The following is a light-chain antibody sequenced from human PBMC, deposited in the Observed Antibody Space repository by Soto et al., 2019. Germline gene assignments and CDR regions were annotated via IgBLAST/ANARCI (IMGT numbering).Light chain of an antibody. Sequence: DIQMTQSPSTLSASVGDRVTITCRASQSISSWLAWYQQKPGKAPKLLIYKASSLESGVPSRFSGSGSGTEFTLTISNLQPDDFATNYCQQYNSYWTFGQGTKVEIK. CDR2: KAS. V-gene: IGKV1-5*03. J-gene: IGKJ1*01. CDR3: QQYNSYWT. CDR1: QSISSW.